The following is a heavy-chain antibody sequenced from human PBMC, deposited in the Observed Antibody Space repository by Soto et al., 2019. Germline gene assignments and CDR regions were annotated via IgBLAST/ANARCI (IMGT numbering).Heavy chain of an antibody. V-gene: IGHV4-39*01. J-gene: IGHJ6*02. CDR3: ARPHHAYCSGGSCYSKYYYYGMDV. D-gene: IGHD2-15*01. CDR2: IYYSGST. CDR1: GGSISSSSYY. Sequence: PSETLSLTCTVSGGSISSSSYYWGWIRQPPGKGLEWIGSIYYSGSTYYNPSLKSRVTISVDTSKNQFSLKLSSVTAADTAVYYCARPHHAYCSGGSCYSKYYYYGMDVWGQGTTVTVSS.